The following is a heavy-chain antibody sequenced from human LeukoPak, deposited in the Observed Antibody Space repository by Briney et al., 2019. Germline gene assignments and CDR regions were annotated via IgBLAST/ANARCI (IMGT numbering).Heavy chain of an antibody. V-gene: IGHV4-39*01. CDR2: IYYSGST. D-gene: IGHD2-8*01. Sequence: SETLSLTCTVSGGSISSSSYYWGWIRQPPGKGLEWIGSIYYSGSTYYNPSLKSRVTISVDTSKNQFSLKLSSVTAADTAVYYCARQSCTNGVCYLFDYWGQGTLVTVSS. CDR1: GGSISSSSYY. CDR3: ARQSCTNGVCYLFDY. J-gene: IGHJ4*02.